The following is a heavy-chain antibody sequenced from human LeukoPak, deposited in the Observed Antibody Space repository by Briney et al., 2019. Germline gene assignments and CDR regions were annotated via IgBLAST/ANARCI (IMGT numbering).Heavy chain of an antibody. Sequence: GGSLRLSCAASGFTFSDYALSWVRQAPGKGLEWVSGITGSGRSTYYADSVKGRFTISRDNSKNTLYLQMNSLRAENTAVYYCAKGAQQLVYWVDYWGQGTLVTVSS. J-gene: IGHJ4*02. CDR2: ITGSGRST. V-gene: IGHV3-23*01. CDR3: AKGAQQLVYWVDY. CDR1: GFTFSDYA. D-gene: IGHD6-13*01.